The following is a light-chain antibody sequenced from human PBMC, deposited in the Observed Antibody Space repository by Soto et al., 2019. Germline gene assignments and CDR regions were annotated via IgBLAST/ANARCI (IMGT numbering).Light chain of an antibody. J-gene: IGLJ1*01. V-gene: IGLV2-14*01. CDR2: EVT. Sequence: QSALTQPASVSGSPGQSITISCTGTSSDVGAYNYVSWYQHHPGKVPKLLIYEVTNRPSGVSDRFSGSKSGNTASLTISGLQADDEAYYYCCSYAATNTFVFGTGTKVTVL. CDR3: CSYAATNTFV. CDR1: SSDVGAYNY.